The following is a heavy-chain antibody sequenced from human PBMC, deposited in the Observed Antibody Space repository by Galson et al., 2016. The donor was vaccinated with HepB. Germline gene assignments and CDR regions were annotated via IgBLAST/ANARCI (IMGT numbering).Heavy chain of an antibody. Sequence: SLRLSCAASGFTFSTFPMHWVRQAPGKGLRYVSAISSDGYSTYYADSVKGRFTISRDNSNNTLYLQMSSLRAEDTAVYYCVKDGVAARPSYFYMDVWGKGTAVTVSS. CDR1: GFTFSTFP. J-gene: IGHJ6*04. D-gene: IGHD6-6*01. CDR2: ISSDGYST. V-gene: IGHV3-64D*06. CDR3: VKDGVAARPSYFYMDV.